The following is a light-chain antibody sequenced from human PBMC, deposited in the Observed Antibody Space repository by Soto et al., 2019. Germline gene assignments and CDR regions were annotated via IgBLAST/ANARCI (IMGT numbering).Light chain of an antibody. J-gene: IGLJ3*02. V-gene: IGLV1-36*01. CDR2: SDD. CDR1: SSNIGNNA. CDR3: AAWDDRLKEV. Sequence: QSVLTQPPSVSEAPRQRVTISCSGSSSNIGNNAVNWYQQLPGKAPKLLIYSDDLLPSGVSDRFSGSKSGTSASLAISGLQSDDESVYYCAAWDDRLKEVFGGGTKLTVL.